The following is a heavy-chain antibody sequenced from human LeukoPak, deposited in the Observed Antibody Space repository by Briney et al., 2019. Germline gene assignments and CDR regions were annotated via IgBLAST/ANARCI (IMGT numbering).Heavy chain of an antibody. J-gene: IGHJ4*02. CDR1: GYTFTSYG. D-gene: IGHD2-15*01. Sequence: GASVKVSCKASGYTFTSYGIRWVRQAPGQGLEWMGWISAYNGNTNYAQKLQGRVTMTTDTSTSTAYMELRSLRSDDTAVYYCARVGGYCSGGSCYSGYFDYWGQGTLVTVSS. CDR2: ISAYNGNT. CDR3: ARVGGYCSGGSCYSGYFDY. V-gene: IGHV1-18*01.